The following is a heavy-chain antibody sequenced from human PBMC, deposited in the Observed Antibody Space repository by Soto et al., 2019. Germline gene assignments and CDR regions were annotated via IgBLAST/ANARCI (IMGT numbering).Heavy chain of an antibody. J-gene: IGHJ6*02. CDR1: EFTFTSST. D-gene: IGHD3-3*02. V-gene: IGHV1-58*01. Sequence: WASVKVSCKASEFTFTSSTVQWVRQARGQRLEWIGWIVVGSGNTNYAQKFQERVTITRDMSTSTAYMELSSLRSEDTAVYYCAAADEGWKLALDVWGQGTTVTVSS. CDR3: AAADEGWKLALDV. CDR2: IVVGSGNT.